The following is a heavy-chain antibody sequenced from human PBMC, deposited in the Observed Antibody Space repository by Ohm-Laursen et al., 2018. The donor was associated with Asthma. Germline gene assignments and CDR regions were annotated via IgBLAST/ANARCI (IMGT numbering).Heavy chain of an antibody. V-gene: IGHV3-30*03. CDR2: ISYDGSNK. D-gene: IGHD7-27*01. CDR3: ARDKNWGYEVLYYFDY. J-gene: IGHJ4*02. Sequence: SLRLSCAASGFTFSSYGMHWVRQAPGKGLEWVAVISYDGSNKYYADSVKGRFTISRDNSKNTLYLQMNSLRAEDTAVYYCARDKNWGYEVLYYFDYWGQGTLVTVSS. CDR1: GFTFSSYG.